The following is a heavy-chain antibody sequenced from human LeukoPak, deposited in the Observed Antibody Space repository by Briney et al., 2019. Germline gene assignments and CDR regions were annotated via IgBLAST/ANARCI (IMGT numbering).Heavy chain of an antibody. CDR3: ARETGYSTSWYAYYFDY. J-gene: IGHJ4*02. V-gene: IGHV3-53*01. CDR1: GFTFSSYW. D-gene: IGHD6-13*01. CDR2: IHSDGTT. Sequence: GGSLRLSCAASGFTFSSYWMHWVRQAPGKGLEWVSVIHSDGTTHYADSVKGRFTISRDNSKNTLYLQMNSLRVEDTAMYYCARETGYSTSWYAYYFDYWGQGTPVTVAS.